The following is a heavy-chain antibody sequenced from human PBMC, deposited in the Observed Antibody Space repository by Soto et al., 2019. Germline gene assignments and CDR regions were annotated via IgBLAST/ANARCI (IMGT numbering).Heavy chain of an antibody. V-gene: IGHV1-18*01. CDR3: ARDHPAAGTAEDYYYYYGMDV. J-gene: IGHJ6*02. Sequence: QVQLVQSGAEVKKPGASVKVSCKASGYTFTSYGISWVRQAPGQGLEWMGWISAYNGNTNYAQKLQGRVTMTTDTSTSTAYMELRSLRSDGTAVYYCARDHPAAGTAEDYYYYYGMDVWGQGTTVTVS. CDR2: ISAYNGNT. CDR1: GYTFTSYG. D-gene: IGHD6-13*01.